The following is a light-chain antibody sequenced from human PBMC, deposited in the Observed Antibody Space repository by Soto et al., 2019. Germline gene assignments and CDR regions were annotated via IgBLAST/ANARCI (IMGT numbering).Light chain of an antibody. J-gene: IGKJ5*01. CDR2: GAA. CDR3: QQHGSSPIT. V-gene: IGKV3-20*01. CDR1: RSVTNNY. Sequence: EIVLTESPCTLSLSPGERATLSCRASRSVTNNYLAWHQQKPGQTPRLLIYGAASRATGIPDRCSGSGSGTDFTLTISRLEPEDFAVYYCQQHGSSPITFGQGTRLEIK.